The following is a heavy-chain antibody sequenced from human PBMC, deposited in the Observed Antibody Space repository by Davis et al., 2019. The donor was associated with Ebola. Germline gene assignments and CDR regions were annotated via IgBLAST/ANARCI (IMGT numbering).Heavy chain of an antibody. Sequence: AASVKVSCKASGYTFTSYDINWVRQATGQGLEWMGWMNPNSGNTGYAKKFQGRVTMTTDTSTSTAYMELRNLRSDDTAVYYCARDPVAGPFDYWGQGTLVTVSS. V-gene: IGHV1-8*01. CDR2: MNPNSGNT. CDR3: ARDPVAGPFDY. J-gene: IGHJ4*02. D-gene: IGHD6-19*01. CDR1: GYTFTSYD.